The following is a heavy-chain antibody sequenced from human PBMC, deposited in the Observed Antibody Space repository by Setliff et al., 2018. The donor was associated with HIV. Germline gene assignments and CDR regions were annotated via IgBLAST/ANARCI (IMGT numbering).Heavy chain of an antibody. V-gene: IGHV4-38-2*02. J-gene: IGHJ3*02. D-gene: IGHD3-22*01. CDR2: VYHSGKT. CDR1: GQFISDGYY. CDR3: ARQGAGYYYDSSEYYTGNGFDM. Sequence: PSETLSLTCTVSGQFISDGYYWGWIRQPPGKGLEWIGSVYHSGKTYYNPSLKSRVTISGQTSNNQFSLQLTSVTTADTAVYYCARQGAGYYYDSSEYYTGNGFDMWGQGTMVTVSS.